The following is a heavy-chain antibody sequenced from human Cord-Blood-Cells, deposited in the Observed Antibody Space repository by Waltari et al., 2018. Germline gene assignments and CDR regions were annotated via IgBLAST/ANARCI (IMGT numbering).Heavy chain of an antibody. CDR2: IIPIFGTA. D-gene: IGHD3-10*01. V-gene: IGHV1-69*01. CDR1: GGTFSSYA. J-gene: IGHJ6*02. CDR3: ARSAGFGELLYYYYYGMDV. Sequence: QVQLLQSGAEVKKPGSSVKVSCKASGGTFSSYAISWVRQSPGQGFEWMGGIIPIFGTANYAQKFQGRVTITADESTSTAYMELSSLRSEDTAVYYCARSAGFGELLYYYYYGMDVWGQGTTVTVSS.